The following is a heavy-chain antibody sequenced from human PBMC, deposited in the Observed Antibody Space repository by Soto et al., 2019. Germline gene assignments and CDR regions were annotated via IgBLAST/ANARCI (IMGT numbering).Heavy chain of an antibody. CDR2: ISGSGGST. D-gene: IGHD4-17*01. V-gene: IGHV3-23*01. Sequence: GGSLRLSCAASGFTFSSYAMSWVRQAPGKGLEWVSAISGSGGSTYYADSVKGQFTISRDNSKNTLYLQMNSLRAEDTAVYYCAKTPVDYGDEPYYFDYWGQGTLVTVSS. CDR3: AKTPVDYGDEPYYFDY. J-gene: IGHJ4*02. CDR1: GFTFSSYA.